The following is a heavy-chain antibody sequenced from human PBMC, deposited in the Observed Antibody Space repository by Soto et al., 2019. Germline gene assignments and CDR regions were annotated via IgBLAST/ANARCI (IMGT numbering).Heavy chain of an antibody. CDR1: GFTFSSYG. V-gene: IGHV3-33*01. CDR3: ARDILWFGESAPLYYNYGMDV. J-gene: IGHJ6*02. D-gene: IGHD3-10*01. CDR2: IWYDGSNK. Sequence: QVQLVESGGGVVQPGRSLRLSCAASGFTFSSYGMHWVRQAPGKGLEWVAVIWYDGSNKYYADSVKGRFTISRDNSKNTLYLQMNSLRAEDTAVYYCARDILWFGESAPLYYNYGMDVWGQGTTVTVSS.